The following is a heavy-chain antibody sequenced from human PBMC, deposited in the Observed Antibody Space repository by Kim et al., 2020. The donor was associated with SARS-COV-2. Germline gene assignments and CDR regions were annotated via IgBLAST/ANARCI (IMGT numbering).Heavy chain of an antibody. CDR1: GFTFSSYA. CDR3: ARARGANYYLGMDV. J-gene: IGHJ6*02. D-gene: IGHD3-10*01. V-gene: IGHV3-30-3*01. Sequence: GGSLRLSCAASGFTFSSYAMHWVRQAPGKGLEWVAVISYDGSNKYYADSVKGRFTISRDNSKNTLYLQMNSLRAEDTAVYYCARARGANYYLGMDVWAQGTTVTVSS. CDR2: ISYDGSNK.